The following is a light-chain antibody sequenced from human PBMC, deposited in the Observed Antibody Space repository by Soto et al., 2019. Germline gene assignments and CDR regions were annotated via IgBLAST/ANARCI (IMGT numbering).Light chain of an antibody. CDR1: QSLLHRNGYNY. CDR3: MQALQTPT. Sequence: DIVMTQSPLSLPVTPGEPASISCRSSQSLLHRNGYNYLDWYLQKPGQSPQLLIYLGSNRASGVPDRLSGSGSGTDFTLKISRVAAEDVGVYYCMQALQTPTFGGGTKVEIK. V-gene: IGKV2-28*01. J-gene: IGKJ4*01. CDR2: LGS.